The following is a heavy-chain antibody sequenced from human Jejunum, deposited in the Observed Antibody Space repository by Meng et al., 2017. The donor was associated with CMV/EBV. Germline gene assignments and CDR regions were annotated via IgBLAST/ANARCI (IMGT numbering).Heavy chain of an antibody. Sequence: CAAPRFTFRNYAMSWVRQTPGKGLEWVSGIGASGGSTYYADSVKGRFTISRDNINNILYLQMHSLRAGDTAVYYCARGAPWTDYDYWGQGTLVTVSS. CDR3: ARGAPWTDYDY. D-gene: IGHD3/OR15-3a*01. CDR2: IGASGGST. J-gene: IGHJ4*02. CDR1: RFTFRNYA. V-gene: IGHV3-23*01.